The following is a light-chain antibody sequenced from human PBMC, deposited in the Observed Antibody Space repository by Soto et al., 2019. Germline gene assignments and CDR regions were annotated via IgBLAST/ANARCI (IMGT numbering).Light chain of an antibody. Sequence: EIVMTQSPATLSVSPGERATLSCRASQSVSSNFAWYQQKPGQAARLLIYGASTRATGVPAEFSGSGSGTEFTLTISSLQSADLAVYYCQQYNSCPPLTFGEGTKVEIK. V-gene: IGKV3-15*01. CDR2: GAS. CDR3: QQYNSCPPLT. CDR1: QSVSSN. J-gene: IGKJ4*01.